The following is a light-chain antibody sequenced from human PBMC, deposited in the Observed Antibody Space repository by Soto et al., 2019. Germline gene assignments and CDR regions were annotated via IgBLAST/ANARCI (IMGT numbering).Light chain of an antibody. Sequence: EIVLTQSPATLSSSPGERATLSCRGSQTVGVRLAWYQHKPGQTPRLLIYDTSKRATGIPARFSGSGSGTEFNLTISTLAPEDFPVYYCKQYGSTPWSFGQGTKVDLK. J-gene: IGKJ2*01. CDR1: QTVGVR. CDR3: KQYGSTPWS. CDR2: DTS. V-gene: IGKV3-11*01.